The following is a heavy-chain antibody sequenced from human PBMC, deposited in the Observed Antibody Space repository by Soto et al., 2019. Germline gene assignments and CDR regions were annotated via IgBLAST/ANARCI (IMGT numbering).Heavy chain of an antibody. D-gene: IGHD2-2*01. CDR2: ISSSGNTI. V-gene: IGHV3-48*03. J-gene: IGHJ5*02. Sequence: PGGSLRLSCAASGFSFSSYEMNWVRQAPGKGLEWVSYISSSGNTIYYTDSVKGRFTISRDNAKNSLYLQMNSLRAEDTAVYYCARQFLSCSTTTCSGRGFDPWGQGTLVTVSS. CDR3: ARQFLSCSTTTCSGRGFDP. CDR1: GFSFSSYE.